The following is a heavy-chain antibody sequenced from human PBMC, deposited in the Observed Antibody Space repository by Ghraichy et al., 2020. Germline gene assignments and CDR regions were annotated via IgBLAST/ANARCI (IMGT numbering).Heavy chain of an antibody. J-gene: IGHJ4*02. Sequence: GGSLRLSCAASGLSFSRYAMSWVRQAPGKGLEWVSGISGSGSSTNHADSVKGRFTISRDNSKNTLSLQINSLRVEDTAIYYCAKARLQNEYSSSSKHWGQGTLVTVSS. CDR2: ISGSGSST. CDR1: GLSFSRYA. D-gene: IGHD6-6*01. CDR3: AKARLQNEYSSSSKH. V-gene: IGHV3-23*01.